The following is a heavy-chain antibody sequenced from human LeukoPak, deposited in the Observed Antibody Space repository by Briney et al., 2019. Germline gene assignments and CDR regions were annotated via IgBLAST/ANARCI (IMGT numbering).Heavy chain of an antibody. J-gene: IGHJ5*02. CDR3: AKDRADYYGSGSYPRINWFDP. V-gene: IGHV3-23*01. CDR1: GFTFSSYA. CDR2: ISGSGGST. D-gene: IGHD3-10*01. Sequence: GGSLRLSCAASGFTFSSYAMSRVRQAPGKGLEWVSAISGSGGSTYYADSVKGRFTISRDNSKNTLYLQMNSLRAEDTAVYYCAKDRADYYGSGSYPRINWFDPWGQGTLVTVSS.